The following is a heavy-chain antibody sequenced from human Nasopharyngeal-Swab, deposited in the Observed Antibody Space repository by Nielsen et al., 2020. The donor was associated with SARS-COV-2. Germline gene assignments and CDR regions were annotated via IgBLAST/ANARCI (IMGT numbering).Heavy chain of an antibody. CDR3: ARDGWYPY. Sequence: ESLKISSAASGFSFSSYWMSWVRQAPGKGVEWIGEINHSGSTNYNPSRQSRVTISVDTSKNQFSLKLSSVTAADTAVYYCARDGWYPYWGQGTLVTVSS. D-gene: IGHD6-19*01. CDR2: INHSGST. CDR1: GFSFSSYW. J-gene: IGHJ4*02. V-gene: IGHV4-34*01.